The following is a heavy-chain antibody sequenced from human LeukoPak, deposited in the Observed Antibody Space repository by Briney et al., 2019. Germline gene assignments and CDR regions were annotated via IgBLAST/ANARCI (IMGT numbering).Heavy chain of an antibody. CDR1: GFTFSTYA. CDR3: ARDSGFGEFSFDY. J-gene: IGHJ4*02. CDR2: ISGSTGRT. V-gene: IGHV3-23*01. Sequence: GSLRLSCAASGFTFSTYAMSWVRQAPGKGLEWVSAISGSTGRTYYADSVKGRFTISRDNSKNTLYLQMNNLRAEDTAVYYCARDSGFGEFSFDYWGQGTLVTVSS. D-gene: IGHD3-10*01.